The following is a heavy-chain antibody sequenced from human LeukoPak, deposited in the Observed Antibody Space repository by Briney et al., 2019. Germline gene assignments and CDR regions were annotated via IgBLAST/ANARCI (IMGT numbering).Heavy chain of an antibody. V-gene: IGHV3-21*01. Sequence: PGGSLRLSCSASGFDLSPYTMKWVRQAPGKGLEWVASISSSSSYMYYGDSLKGRFTISRDNAKNTLYLQLGSLRAEDPATYYCARRVTTFLSWGQGTLVIVSS. D-gene: IGHD4-17*01. CDR2: ISSSSSYM. J-gene: IGHJ4*02. CDR3: ARRVTTFLS. CDR1: GFDLSPYT.